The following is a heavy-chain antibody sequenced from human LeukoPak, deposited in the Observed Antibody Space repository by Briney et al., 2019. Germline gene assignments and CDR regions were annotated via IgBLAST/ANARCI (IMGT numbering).Heavy chain of an antibody. CDR1: GYTLTELS. Sequence: ASVKVSCKVSGYTLTELSMHWVRQAPGQGLEWMGIINPSGGSTSYAQKFQGRVTMTRDMSTSTVYMELSSLRSEDTAVYYCARAPPVLRYFDWLSGAFDIWGQGTMVTVSS. V-gene: IGHV1-46*01. CDR2: INPSGGST. J-gene: IGHJ3*02. CDR3: ARAPPVLRYFDWLSGAFDI. D-gene: IGHD3-9*01.